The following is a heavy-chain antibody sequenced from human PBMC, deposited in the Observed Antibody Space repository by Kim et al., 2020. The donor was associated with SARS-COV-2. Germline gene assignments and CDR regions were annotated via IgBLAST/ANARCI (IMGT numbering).Heavy chain of an antibody. Sequence: GGSLRLSCAASGFTFDDYAMHWVRQAPGKGLEWVSGISWNSGSIGYADSVKGRFTISRDNAKNSLYLQMNSLRAEDTALYYCAKAQLCFGELLNAFDIWGQGTMVTVSS. V-gene: IGHV3-9*01. J-gene: IGHJ3*02. D-gene: IGHD3-10*01. CDR1: GFTFDDYA. CDR3: AKAQLCFGELLNAFDI. CDR2: ISWNSGSI.